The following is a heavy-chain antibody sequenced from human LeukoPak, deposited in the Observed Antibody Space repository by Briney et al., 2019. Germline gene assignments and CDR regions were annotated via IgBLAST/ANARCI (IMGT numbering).Heavy chain of an antibody. CDR3: ARDLLGYGVENSYYMDV. D-gene: IGHD4-17*01. CDR2: IYYSGST. V-gene: IGHV4-59*01. Sequence: PWETLSLTCTVSGGSISSCYWSWIRQPPGKGLEWIGYIYYSGSTNYNPSLKSRVTISVDTSKNQFSLKLSSVTAADTAVYYCARDLLGYGVENSYYMDVWGKGTTVTVSS. J-gene: IGHJ6*03. CDR1: GGSISSCY.